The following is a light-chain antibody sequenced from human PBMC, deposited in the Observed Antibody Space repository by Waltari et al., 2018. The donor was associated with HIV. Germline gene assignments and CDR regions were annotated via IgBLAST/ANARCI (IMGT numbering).Light chain of an antibody. Sequence: QSALTQPPSASGSLGQSVTISCFGSSSDIGAYDSASWFQHLPQNAPTLLLYEFTKLPSGVPDRFSGSRSGNTAFLTVSGLQPNDTAAYFCSSYGDNNWVLFGGGTNLTVL. J-gene: IGLJ2*01. CDR3: SSYGDNNWVL. CDR2: EFT. CDR1: SSDIGAYDS. V-gene: IGLV2-8*01.